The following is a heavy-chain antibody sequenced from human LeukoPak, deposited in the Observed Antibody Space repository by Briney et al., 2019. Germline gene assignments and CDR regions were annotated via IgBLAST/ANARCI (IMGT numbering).Heavy chain of an antibody. CDR1: GYTFTSYG. CDR2: ISAYNGNT. Sequence: ASVKVSCKASGYTFTSYGISWVRQAPGQGLEWMGWISAYNGNTNYAQKLQGRVTMTTDTSTSTAYMELRSLGSDDTAVYYCARVPTPLGEPAANHYYFDYWGQGTLVTGSS. CDR3: ARVPTPLGEPAANHYYFDY. V-gene: IGHV1-18*01. J-gene: IGHJ4*02. D-gene: IGHD2-2*01.